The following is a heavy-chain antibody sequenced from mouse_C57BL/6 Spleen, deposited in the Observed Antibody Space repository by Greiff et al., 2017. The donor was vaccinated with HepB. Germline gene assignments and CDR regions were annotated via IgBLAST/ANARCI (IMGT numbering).Heavy chain of an antibody. Sequence: QVQLKQSGAELARPGASVKLSCKASGYTFTSYGISWVKQRTGQGLEWIGEIYPRSGNTYYNEKFKGKATLTADKSSSTAYMELRSLTSEDSAVYFCARPQATFYAMDYWGQGTSVTVSS. CDR1: GYTFTSYG. D-gene: IGHD3-2*02. CDR3: ARPQATFYAMDY. V-gene: IGHV1-81*01. CDR2: IYPRSGNT. J-gene: IGHJ4*01.